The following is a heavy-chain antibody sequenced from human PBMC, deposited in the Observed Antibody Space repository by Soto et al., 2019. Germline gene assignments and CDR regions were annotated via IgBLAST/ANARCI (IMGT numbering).Heavy chain of an antibody. CDR1: GGSISSSSYY. V-gene: IGHV4-39*01. CDR3: ARLEGLATISYYFDF. CDR2: IYYSGST. D-gene: IGHD5-12*01. J-gene: IGHJ4*02. Sequence: PSETLSLTCTVSGGSISSSSYYWGWIRQPPGKGLEWIGSIYYSGSTYYNPSLKSRVTISVDTSKNQFALKLGSVTAADSAVYFCARLEGLATISYYFDFWGPGALVTVAS.